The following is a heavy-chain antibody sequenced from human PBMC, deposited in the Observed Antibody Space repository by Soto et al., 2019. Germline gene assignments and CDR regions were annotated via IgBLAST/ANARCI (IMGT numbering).Heavy chain of an antibody. CDR3: ARAYSSSWYQRTYYFDY. J-gene: IGHJ4*02. Sequence: SVKVSCKASGFTFTNSAMQWVRQARGQRLEWIGWIGADNGKTNYAQKLRDRVTMTTDISTNTAYMEVRSLRSDDTAVYYCARAYSSSWYQRTYYFDYWGQGTLVTVSS. D-gene: IGHD6-13*01. CDR2: IGADNGKT. CDR1: GFTFTNSA. V-gene: IGHV1-58*02.